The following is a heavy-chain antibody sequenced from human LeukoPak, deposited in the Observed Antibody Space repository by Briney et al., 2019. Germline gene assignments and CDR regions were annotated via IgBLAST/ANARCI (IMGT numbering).Heavy chain of an antibody. Sequence: ASVKVSCKASGYTVIRYYMHWVRQDPGQGLEWMGIINPSGGSTSYAQKFQGRVTMTRDTSTSTVYMELSRLRSEDTAVYYCARGGYGDRIDYWGQGTLVSVSS. V-gene: IGHV1-46*01. CDR3: ARGGYGDRIDY. D-gene: IGHD4-17*01. J-gene: IGHJ4*02. CDR2: INPSGGST. CDR1: GYTVIRYY.